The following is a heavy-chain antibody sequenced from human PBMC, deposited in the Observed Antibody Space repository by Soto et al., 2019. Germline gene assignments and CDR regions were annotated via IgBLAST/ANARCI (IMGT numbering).Heavy chain of an antibody. CDR1: GFTFSSYW. J-gene: IGHJ6*02. D-gene: IGHD3-9*01. CDR2: INSDGSST. V-gene: IGHV3-74*01. Sequence: GGSLRLSCAASGFTFSSYWMHWVRQAPGKGLVWVSRINSDGSSTSYADSVKGRFTISRDNAKNTLYLQMNSLRAEDTAVYYCARAATYYDILTGYLSASSYYGMDVWGQGTTVTVSS. CDR3: ARAATYYDILTGYLSASSYYGMDV.